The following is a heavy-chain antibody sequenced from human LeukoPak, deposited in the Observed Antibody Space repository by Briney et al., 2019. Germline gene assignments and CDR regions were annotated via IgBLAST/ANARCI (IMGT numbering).Heavy chain of an antibody. Sequence: SETLSLTCSVSGASVTMGSYYWAWIRQPPAKGLEWIGTFHLSGSTYYNPSLKSRVTISVDTSKNSVSLMLRSVTAADTAVYFCARPFQDYDKGTFFYFFDFWGQGILVTVSS. D-gene: IGHD3-22*01. CDR1: GASVTMGSYY. V-gene: IGHV4-39*01. CDR3: ARPFQDYDKGTFFYFFDF. CDR2: FHLSGST. J-gene: IGHJ4*02.